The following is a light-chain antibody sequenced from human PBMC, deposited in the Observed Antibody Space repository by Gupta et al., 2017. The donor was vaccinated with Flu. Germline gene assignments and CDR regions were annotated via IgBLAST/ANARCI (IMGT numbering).Light chain of an antibody. V-gene: IGKV1-39*01. CDR1: QTISTF. Sequence: IQMTQSPSSLSAFVGDRVSITCRASQTISTFLNWYQQKPGKAPKVLIYATSTLQSGVPSRFSGSESGPDFTLTISRLQPEDFATYYCQQTDSIPYTFGQGTRLEIK. CDR2: ATS. J-gene: IGKJ2*01. CDR3: QQTDSIPYT.